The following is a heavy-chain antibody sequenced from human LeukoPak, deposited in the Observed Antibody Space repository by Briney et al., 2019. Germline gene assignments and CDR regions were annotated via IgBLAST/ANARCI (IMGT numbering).Heavy chain of an antibody. CDR1: RGSLTSGSYY. CDR2: IYTGGTT. CDR3: ARGEDSSGWYVAAIDY. V-gene: IGHV4-61*02. Sequence: SETLSLTCIVPRGSLTSGSYYWSWIRHPGGNGLEWIGRIYTGGTTNYNPSLKRRVTISVDTSKNQFSLKLSSVTAADTAVYYCARGEDSSGWYVAAIDYWGQGTLVTVSS. D-gene: IGHD6-19*01. J-gene: IGHJ4*02.